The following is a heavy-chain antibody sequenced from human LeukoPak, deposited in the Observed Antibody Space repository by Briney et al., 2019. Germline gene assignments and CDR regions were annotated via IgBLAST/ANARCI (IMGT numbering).Heavy chain of an antibody. V-gene: IGHV4-59*01. D-gene: IGHD1-26*01. CDR3: ARRGGATGWFDP. Sequence: SETLSLTCTGSGDSISSYYWSWIRQPPGKGPEWIGYIYYSGSTNYNPSLKSRVTISVDTSKNQFSLKLSSVTAADTAVYYCARRGGATGWFDPWGQGTLVTVSS. CDR2: IYYSGST. J-gene: IGHJ5*02. CDR1: GDSISSYY.